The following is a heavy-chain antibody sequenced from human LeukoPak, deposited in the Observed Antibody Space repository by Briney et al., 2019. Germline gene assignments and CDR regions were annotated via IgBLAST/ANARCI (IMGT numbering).Heavy chain of an antibody. D-gene: IGHD1-26*01. J-gene: IGHJ6*02. Sequence: SVKVSFKASGGTFSSYAISWVRQAPGQGLEWMGRIIPILGIANYAQKFQGRVSITADKSTSTAYMELSSLRSEDTAVYYCARWWESKYGMDVWGQGTTVTVSS. CDR2: IIPILGIA. CDR3: ARWWESKYGMDV. CDR1: GGTFSSYA. V-gene: IGHV1-69*04.